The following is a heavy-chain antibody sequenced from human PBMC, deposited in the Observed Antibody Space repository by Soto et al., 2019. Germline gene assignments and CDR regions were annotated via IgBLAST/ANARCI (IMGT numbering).Heavy chain of an antibody. CDR3: AKPCITMVHYVDV. CDR1: GFTFSSYG. CDR2: ISYDGSNK. Sequence: GGSLRLSCAASGFTFSSYGMHWVRQAPGKGLEWVAVISYDGSNKYYADSVKGRFTISRDNSKNTLYLQMNSLRAEDTAVYYCAKPCITMVHYVDVWGQGTTVTVSS. J-gene: IGHJ6*02. V-gene: IGHV3-30*18. D-gene: IGHD3-10*01.